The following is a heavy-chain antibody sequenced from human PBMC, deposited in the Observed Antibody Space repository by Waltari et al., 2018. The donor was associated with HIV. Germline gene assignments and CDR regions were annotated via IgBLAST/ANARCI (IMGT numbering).Heavy chain of an antibody. D-gene: IGHD3-10*01. Sequence: QVQLVQSGAEVKKPGSSVKVSCKASGGSFSSYGISWVRQAPGQGLEWMGGFIPVFGTPNYAQKFQGRVTITADESRSTVYMELSSLRSEDTAVYYCARDNGSGYVEMFDPWGQGTLVTVSS. CDR1: GGSFSSYG. CDR3: ARDNGSGYVEMFDP. J-gene: IGHJ5*02. CDR2: FIPVFGTP. V-gene: IGHV1-69*01.